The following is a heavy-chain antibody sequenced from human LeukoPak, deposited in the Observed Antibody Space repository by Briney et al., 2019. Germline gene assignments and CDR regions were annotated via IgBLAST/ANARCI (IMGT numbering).Heavy chain of an antibody. V-gene: IGHV4-34*01. Sequence: SETLSLTCAVYGGSFSGYYWSWIRQPPGKGLEWIGEINHSGSTNYNPSLKSRVTISVDTSKNQFSLKLSSVTAAYTAVYYCARWDPTHARFDYWGQGTLVTVSS. J-gene: IGHJ4*02. CDR2: INHSGST. CDR3: ARWDPTHARFDY. D-gene: IGHD1-26*01. CDR1: GGSFSGYY.